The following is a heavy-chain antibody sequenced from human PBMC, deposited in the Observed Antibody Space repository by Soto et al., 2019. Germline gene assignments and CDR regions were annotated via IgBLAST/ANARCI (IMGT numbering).Heavy chain of an antibody. J-gene: IGHJ3*02. Sequence: PGGSLRLSCAASGFTFDDYAMHWVRQAPGKGLEWVSGINWNTGIKDYADSVKGRFTISRDNARNSLYLQMSSLRIEDTALYYCVKDNAISGYPSASEIWGQGTEVTVSS. CDR2: INWNTGIK. CDR1: GFTFDDYA. CDR3: VKDNAISGYPSASEI. V-gene: IGHV3-9*01. D-gene: IGHD3-22*01.